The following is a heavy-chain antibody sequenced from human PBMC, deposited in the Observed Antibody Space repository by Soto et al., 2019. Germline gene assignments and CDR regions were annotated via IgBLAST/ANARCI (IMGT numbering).Heavy chain of an antibody. V-gene: IGHV3-30-3*01. D-gene: IGHD1-1*01. CDR2: ISYDGSNK. Sequence: HSCAAAELTFSSHAVHWVRKDTGKGLEWVAVISYDGSNKYYADSVKGRFTISRDNSKNTLYLQMNSLRAEDTAVYYCARELATQRGRTNYGMDVWGQGTTVTVSS. CDR3: ARELATQRGRTNYGMDV. J-gene: IGHJ6*02. CDR1: ELTFSSHA.